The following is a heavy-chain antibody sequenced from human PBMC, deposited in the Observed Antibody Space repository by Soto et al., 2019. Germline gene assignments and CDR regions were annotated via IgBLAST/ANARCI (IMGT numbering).Heavy chain of an antibody. D-gene: IGHD3-10*01. CDR2: ISYDGSNK. J-gene: IGHJ4*02. Sequence: PGGSLTLTGAASGFTFSSYDMLGVRQAPGKGLEWVAVISYDGSNKYYADSVKGRFTISRDNSKNTLYLQMNSLRAEDTAVYYCAKGLIGFVELLYFDYWSQGT. CDR3: AKGLIGFVELLYFDY. V-gene: IGHV3-30*18. CDR1: GFTFSSYD.